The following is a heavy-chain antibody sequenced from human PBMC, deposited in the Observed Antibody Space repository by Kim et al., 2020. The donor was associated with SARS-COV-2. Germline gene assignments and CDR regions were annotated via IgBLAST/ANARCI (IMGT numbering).Heavy chain of an antibody. Sequence: GGSLRLSCAASGFTFSSYSMNWVRQAPGKGLEWVSSISSSSSYIYYADSVKGRFTISRDNAKNSLYLQMNSLRAEDTAVYYCARPDPYDSPLYYYYYMDVWGEGTTVTVSS. D-gene: IGHD3-3*01. J-gene: IGHJ6*03. CDR2: ISSSSSYI. CDR1: GFTFSSYS. V-gene: IGHV3-21*01. CDR3: ARPDPYDSPLYYYYYMDV.